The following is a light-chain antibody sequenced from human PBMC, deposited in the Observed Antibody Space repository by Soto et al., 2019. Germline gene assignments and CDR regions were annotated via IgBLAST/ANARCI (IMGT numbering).Light chain of an antibody. CDR2: GNS. V-gene: IGLV1-40*01. J-gene: IGLJ1*01. CDR3: QSYDSSLIGIYV. CDR1: SSNIGAGYD. Sequence: QSVLTQPPSVSGAPGQRVTISCTGSSSNIGAGYDVHWYQQLPGTAPKLLIYGNSNRPSGVPDRFSGSKSGTSASLAITGLQAEDEADYYCQSYDSSLIGIYVVGTVTIVTVL.